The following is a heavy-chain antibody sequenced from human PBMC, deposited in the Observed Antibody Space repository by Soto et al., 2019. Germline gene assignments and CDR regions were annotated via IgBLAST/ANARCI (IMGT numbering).Heavy chain of an antibody. CDR3: ARGSAYRTPWSFDS. CDR2: ISCNNSNT. D-gene: IGHD2-21*01. Sequence: ASGHVSYKPSRYTFTRLGSSWVRQAPGNGLQWMGWISCNNSNTNYAEDYQDRITLTTETGTSTAYMEMRSLRSDDTAVYYCARGSAYRTPWSFDSWGQGTLVTVSS. V-gene: IGHV1-18*01. CDR1: RYTFTRLG. J-gene: IGHJ4*02.